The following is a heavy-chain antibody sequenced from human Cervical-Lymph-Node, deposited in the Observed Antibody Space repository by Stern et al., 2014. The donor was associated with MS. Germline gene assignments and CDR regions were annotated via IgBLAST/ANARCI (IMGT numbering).Heavy chain of an antibody. V-gene: IGHV3-33*06. CDR2: IWHDGSNK. J-gene: IGHJ6*02. CDR3: AKDGDKTAYGMDV. CDR1: GFTFSSHG. Sequence: QVQLVESGGGVVQPGRSLRLSCVASGFTFSSHGMHWVRQAPGKGLEWLAVIWHDGSNKYYADSVKGRFTISRDNSKNTLFLQMNSLRAEDTAIYYCAKDGDKTAYGMDVGGQGTTGTVA. D-gene: IGHD2-21*02.